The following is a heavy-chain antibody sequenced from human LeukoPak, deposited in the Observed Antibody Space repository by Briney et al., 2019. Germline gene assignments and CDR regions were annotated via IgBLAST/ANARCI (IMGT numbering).Heavy chain of an antibody. D-gene: IGHD1-26*01. CDR3: ARGSYSGSYYVHY. CDR1: GGSVSSGSYY. CDR2: IYYSGST. J-gene: IGHJ4*02. V-gene: IGHV4-61*01. Sequence: SEALSLTCTVSGGSVSSGSYYWSWIRQPPGKGLEWIGYIYYSGSTNYNPSLKSRVTISVDTSKNQFSLKLSSVTAADTAVYYCARGSYSGSYYVHYWGQGTPVTVSS.